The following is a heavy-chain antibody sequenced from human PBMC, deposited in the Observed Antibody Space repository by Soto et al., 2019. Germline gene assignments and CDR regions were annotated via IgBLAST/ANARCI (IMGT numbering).Heavy chain of an antibody. CDR3: ARDERDYGMDV. CDR1: GGSFSGYY. J-gene: IGHJ6*02. D-gene: IGHD6-25*01. Sequence: PSETLSLTCAVYGGSFSGYYWSWIRQPPGKGLEWIGEINHSGSTSYNPSLKSRVTISVDTSKNQFSLKLSSVTAADTAVYYCARDERDYGMDVWGQGTTVTVSS. CDR2: INHSGST. V-gene: IGHV4-34*01.